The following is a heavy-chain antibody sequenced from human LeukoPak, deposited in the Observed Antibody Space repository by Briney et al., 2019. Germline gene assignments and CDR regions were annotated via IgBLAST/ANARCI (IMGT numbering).Heavy chain of an antibody. CDR3: ARARSGYYGSGANRNYYYYMDV. Sequence: SQTLSLTCTVSGDSISSGDYYWSWIRQPAGKGLEWIGRISSSGSTNYNPSLKSRVTISVDTSKNQFSLKLSSVTAADTAVYYCARARSGYYGSGANRNYYYYMDVWGKGTTVTISS. D-gene: IGHD3-10*01. V-gene: IGHV4-61*02. CDR1: GDSISSGDYY. CDR2: ISSSGST. J-gene: IGHJ6*03.